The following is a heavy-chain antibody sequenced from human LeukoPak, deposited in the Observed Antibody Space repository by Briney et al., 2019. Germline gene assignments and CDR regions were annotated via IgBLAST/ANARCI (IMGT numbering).Heavy chain of an antibody. CDR2: ISGSGGST. CDR1: GFTFSSYA. V-gene: IGHV3-23*01. D-gene: IGHD3-10*01. Sequence: GGSLRLSCAASGFTFSSYAMSWVRQAPGKGLEWVSAISGSGGSTYYADSVKGRFTISKDNSKNTLYLQMNSLRAEDTAVYYCAKDQEVLLWFGESPLGYWGQGTLVTVSS. CDR3: AKDQEVLLWFGESPLGY. J-gene: IGHJ4*02.